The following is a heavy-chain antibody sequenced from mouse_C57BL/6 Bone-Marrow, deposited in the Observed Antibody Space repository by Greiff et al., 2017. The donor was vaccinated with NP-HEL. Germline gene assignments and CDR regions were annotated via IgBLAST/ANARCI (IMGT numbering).Heavy chain of an antibody. V-gene: IGHV2-4*01. CDR2: IWSGGST. CDR3: AKNWEATMDY. CDR1: GFSLTSYG. D-gene: IGHD3-2*02. J-gene: IGHJ4*01. Sequence: VKLMESGPGLVQPSQSLSITCTVSGFSLTSYGVHWVRQPPGKGLEWLGVIWSGGSTDYNAAFISRLSISKDNSKSQVFFKMNSLQDDDTAIYYCAKNWEATMDYWGQGTSVTVSS.